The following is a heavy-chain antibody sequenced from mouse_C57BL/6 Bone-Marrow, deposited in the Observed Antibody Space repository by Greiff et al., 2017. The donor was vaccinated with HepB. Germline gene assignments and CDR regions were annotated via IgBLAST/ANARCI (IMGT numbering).Heavy chain of an antibody. CDR3: TNYGNYFYWYFDV. D-gene: IGHD2-1*01. CDR1: GYTFTSYW. Sequence: EVQRVESGTVLARPGASVKMSCKTSGYTFTSYWMHWVKQRPGQGLEWIGAIYPGNSDTSYNQKFKGKAKLTAVTSASTAYMELSSLTNEDSAVYYCTNYGNYFYWYFDVWGTGTTVTVSS. CDR2: IYPGNSDT. J-gene: IGHJ1*03. V-gene: IGHV1-5*01.